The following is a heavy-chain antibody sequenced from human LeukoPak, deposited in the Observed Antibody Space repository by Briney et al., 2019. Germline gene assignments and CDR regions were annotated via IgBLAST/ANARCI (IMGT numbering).Heavy chain of an antibody. D-gene: IGHD4-17*01. J-gene: IGHJ4*02. CDR3: ARDSHGSYMTTVTTSRFSLDY. CDR1: GFTFSSYW. V-gene: IGHV3-33*08. Sequence: GGSLRLSCAASGFTFSSYWMSWVRQAPGKGLEWVAVIWYDGSNKYYAESVKGRFTISRDNSKNTLYLQMNSLRAEDTAVYYCARDSHGSYMTTVTTSRFSLDYWGQGTLVTVSS. CDR2: IWYDGSNK.